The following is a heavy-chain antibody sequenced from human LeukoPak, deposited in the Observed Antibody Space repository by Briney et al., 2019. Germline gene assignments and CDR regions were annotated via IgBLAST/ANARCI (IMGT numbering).Heavy chain of an antibody. D-gene: IGHD1-7*01. V-gene: IGHV4-4*07. CDR3: TKDTGWNYLDWFDP. Sequence: SETLSLTCTVSGGSISSYFWSWIRQPAGKGLEWIGRIYSSGSTNYNPSLNSRVTMTADTSKNEFSLKLTSVTAADTAIYYCTKDTGWNYLDWFDPWGQGTLVTVSS. CDR2: IYSSGST. J-gene: IGHJ5*02. CDR1: GGSISSYF.